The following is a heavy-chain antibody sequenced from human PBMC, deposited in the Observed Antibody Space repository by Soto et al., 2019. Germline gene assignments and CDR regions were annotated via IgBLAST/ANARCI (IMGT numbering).Heavy chain of an antibody. D-gene: IGHD5-12*01. V-gene: IGHV1-2*02. Sequence: QVQLVQSGTEVKRPGDSVKVSCKASGYTFTGYYVHWVRQAPGQGLEWMGWINPNSGDTKYGQKCQGRVAMTRDTSLRTVYLELSRLRSDDTAVYYCARADGLSTLDYWGQGTLVTVSS. J-gene: IGHJ4*02. CDR1: GYTFTGYY. CDR3: ARADGLSTLDY. CDR2: INPNSGDT.